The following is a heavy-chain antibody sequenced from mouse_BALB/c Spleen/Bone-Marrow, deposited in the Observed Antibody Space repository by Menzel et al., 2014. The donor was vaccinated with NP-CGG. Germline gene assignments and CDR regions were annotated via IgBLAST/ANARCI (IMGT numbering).Heavy chain of an antibody. CDR3: TRGRDY. CDR2: IRLKSNNYAT. J-gene: IGHJ2*01. D-gene: IGHD1-1*01. Sequence: EVKLMESGGGLVQPGGSMKLSCVASGFTFSNYWMNWVRQSPEKGLEWVAEIRLKSNNYATHYAESVKGRFTISRDDSKSSVYLQMSNLRAEDTGIYYCTRGRDYWGQGTTLTVSS. CDR1: GFTFSNYW. V-gene: IGHV6-6*02.